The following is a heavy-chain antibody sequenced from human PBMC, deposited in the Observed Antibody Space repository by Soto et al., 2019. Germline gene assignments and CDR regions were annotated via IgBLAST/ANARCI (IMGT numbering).Heavy chain of an antibody. CDR1: GFTFSSYG. D-gene: IGHD2-2*01. CDR3: AKDLLMPGRAYGMDV. V-gene: IGHV3-30*18. J-gene: IGHJ6*02. Sequence: QVQLVESGGGVVQSGRSLRLSCAASGFTFSSYGMHWVRQAPGKGLEWVAVISYDGSNKYYADSVKGRFTISRDNSKNTLYLQMNSLRAEYTAVYYCAKDLLMPGRAYGMDVWGQGTTVTVSS. CDR2: ISYDGSNK.